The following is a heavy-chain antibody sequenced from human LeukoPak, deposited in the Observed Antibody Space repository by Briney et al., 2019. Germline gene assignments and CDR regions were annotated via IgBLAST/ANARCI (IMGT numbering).Heavy chain of an antibody. D-gene: IGHD3-9*01. V-gene: IGHV3-74*01. CDR1: GFTFSSFW. CDR2: ISPDSSII. Sequence: GGSLRLSCAASGFTFSSFWMHWVRQVPGKGLVWVSRISPDSSIISYADSVRGRFTISRDNAKNTLYLQMNSLRPEDTAVYYCAREILTGSPFWGQGTLVTVSS. CDR3: AREILTGSPF. J-gene: IGHJ4*02.